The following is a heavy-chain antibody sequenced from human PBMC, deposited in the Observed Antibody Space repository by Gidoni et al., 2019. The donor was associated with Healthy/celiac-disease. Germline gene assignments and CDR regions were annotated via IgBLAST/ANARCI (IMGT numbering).Heavy chain of an antibody. V-gene: IGHV4-39*01. CDR1: AGSTSRSSYY. D-gene: IGHD3-3*01. J-gene: IGHJ3*02. CDR2: IYYSGST. CDR3: ARRYDDLRVGAFDI. Sequence: QLPLQQSPPGLVKPSDTLSLTSPVSAGSTSRSSYYWGWSRQPPGKGLEWIGSIYYSGSTYYNPSLKSRVTISVDTSKNQFSLKLSSVTAADTAVYYCARRYDDLRVGAFDIWGQGTMVTVSS.